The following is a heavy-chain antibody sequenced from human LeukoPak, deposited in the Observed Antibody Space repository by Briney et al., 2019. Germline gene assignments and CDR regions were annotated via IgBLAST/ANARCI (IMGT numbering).Heavy chain of an antibody. J-gene: IGHJ4*02. CDR1: GGSINSYY. V-gene: IGHV4-59*08. CDR3: ARRVGNYFDY. D-gene: IGHD3-10*01. CDR2: IYYSGTT. Sequence: PSETVSLTCTVSGGSINSYYWSWIRQPPGKGLEWIGYIYYSGTTNYNPSLKSRVTISVDTSKNQFSLKLSSVTAADTAVYYCARRVGNYFDYWGQGTLVTVSS.